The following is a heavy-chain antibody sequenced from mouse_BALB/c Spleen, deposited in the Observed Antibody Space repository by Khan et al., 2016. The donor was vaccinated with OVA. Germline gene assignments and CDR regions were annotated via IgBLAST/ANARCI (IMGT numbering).Heavy chain of an antibody. D-gene: IGHD1-1*01. J-gene: IGHJ1*01. Sequence: EVQLLETGPGLVKPSQTVSLTCTVTGISITSGNYRWSWIRQFPGNKLEWIGNIYYSGTVTYNPSLTSRTTITRDTSKNQFFLEMNSLTAEDTATYYCARDYGSLYWYFEVWGAGTTVTVSS. CDR1: GISITSGNYR. CDR3: ARDYGSLYWYFEV. V-gene: IGHV3-5*02. CDR2: IYYSGTV.